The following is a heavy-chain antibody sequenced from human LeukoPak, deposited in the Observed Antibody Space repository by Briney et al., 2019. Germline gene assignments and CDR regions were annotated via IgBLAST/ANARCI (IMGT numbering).Heavy chain of an antibody. CDR1: GGIFSSYA. J-gene: IGHJ4*02. D-gene: IGHD5-18*01. CDR3: ARGRGYSTSSPSDY. V-gene: IGHV1-69*06. Sequence: SVKVSCKTSGGIFSSYAINWVRQAPGQGLEWMGGIFAIFGTANYAQKFQGRVTITADKSTTTAYVELSSLRSEDTAVYFCARGRGYSTSSPSDYWGQGTLVTVSS. CDR2: IFAIFGTA.